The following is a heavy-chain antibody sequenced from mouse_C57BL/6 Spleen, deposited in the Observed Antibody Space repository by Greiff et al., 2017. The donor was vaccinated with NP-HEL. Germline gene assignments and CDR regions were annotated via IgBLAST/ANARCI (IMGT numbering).Heavy chain of an antibody. CDR2: IDPISGGT. J-gene: IGHJ2*01. D-gene: IGHD3-3*01. CDR3: ARGLGSYYFDY. CDR1: GYTFTSYW. V-gene: IGHV1-72*01. Sequence: QVQLQQPGAELVKPGASVKLSCTASGYTFTSYWMHWVKQRPGRGLEWVGRIDPISGGTKYTEKFKSKATLTVDKPSSTAYMQLSSLTSEDSAVYYCARGLGSYYFDYWGQGTTLTVSS.